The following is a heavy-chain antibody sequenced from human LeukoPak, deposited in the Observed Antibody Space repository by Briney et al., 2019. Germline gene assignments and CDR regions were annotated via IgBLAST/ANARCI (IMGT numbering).Heavy chain of an antibody. Sequence: GGTLRLSCAASGFTFSTSTMNWVLQAPGKGLEWMSSISGSSDKIYYADSVKGRFTISRDNAKDSLYLQMNSLRAEDTAMYYCVRIPNSANFPNWFDPWGQGTLVTVSS. CDR3: VRIPNSANFPNWFDP. CDR1: GFTFSTST. D-gene: IGHD4/OR15-4a*01. V-gene: IGHV3-21*01. CDR2: ISGSSDKI. J-gene: IGHJ5*02.